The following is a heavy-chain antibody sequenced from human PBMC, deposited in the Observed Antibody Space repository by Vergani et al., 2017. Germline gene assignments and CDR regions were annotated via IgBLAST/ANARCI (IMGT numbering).Heavy chain of an antibody. J-gene: IGHJ3*02. CDR3: AIRLDGGKGSDSFDI. D-gene: IGHD4-23*01. CDR2: INPNSGGT. Sequence: QVQLVQSGAEVKKPGASVKVSCKASGYTFTGYYMHWVRQAPGQGLEWMGWINPNSGGTNYAQKFQGRVTMTRDTSISTAYMELSRLRSDDTAVYYCAIRLDGGKGSDSFDIWGQGTMGNVSS. CDR1: GYTFTGYY. V-gene: IGHV1-2*02.